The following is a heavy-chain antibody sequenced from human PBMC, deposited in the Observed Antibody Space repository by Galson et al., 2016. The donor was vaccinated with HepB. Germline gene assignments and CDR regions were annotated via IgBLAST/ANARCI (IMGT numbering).Heavy chain of an antibody. CDR3: ATSEWLFETQNAFDM. CDR1: GYNFPSYW. Sequence: QSGAEVKKPGESLRISCKGSGYNFPSYWITWLRQMPGKGLEWMGRIDPSDSYSNYSPSFQGHVTISVEKSISAAYLQWSSLKASDTAMYYCATSEWLFETQNAFDMWGQGTMVTVSS. V-gene: IGHV5-10-1*01. D-gene: IGHD3-3*01. J-gene: IGHJ3*02. CDR2: IDPSDSYS.